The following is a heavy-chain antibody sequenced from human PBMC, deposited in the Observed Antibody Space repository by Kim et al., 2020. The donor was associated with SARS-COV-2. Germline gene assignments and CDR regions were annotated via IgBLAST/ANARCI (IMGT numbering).Heavy chain of an antibody. J-gene: IGHJ4*02. CDR1: GFTFSSYA. CDR2: ISYDGRNK. D-gene: IGHD3-16*01. V-gene: IGHV3-30*04. CDR3: ARERGGYFDY. Sequence: GGSLRLSCAASGFTFSSYAMHWVRQAPGKGLERVAFISYDGRNKYYSDSVKGRFTISRDNSKNTLDLQMNSLRAEDTAVYYCARERGGYFDYWGQGSLVTVSS.